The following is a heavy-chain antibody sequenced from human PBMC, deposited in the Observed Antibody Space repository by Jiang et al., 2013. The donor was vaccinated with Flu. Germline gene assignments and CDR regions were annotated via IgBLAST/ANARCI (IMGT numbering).Heavy chain of an antibody. V-gene: IGHV3-7*03. J-gene: IGHJ4*02. CDR3: ARDPYPIYVGWVY. CDR1: GFSFSTYW. Sequence: GGLVQPGGSLRLSCVASGFSFSTYWMSWVRQAPGKGLEWVANIKEDGSEKFYVDSVKGRFTISRDNAKNSLYLQMNSLRAEDTAVYYCARDPYPIYVGWVYWGQGTLVTVSS. CDR2: IKEDGSEK. D-gene: IGHD5/OR15-5a*01.